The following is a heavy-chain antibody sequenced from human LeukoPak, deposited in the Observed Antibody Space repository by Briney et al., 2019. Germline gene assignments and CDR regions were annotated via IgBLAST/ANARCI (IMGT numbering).Heavy chain of an antibody. V-gene: IGHV3-21*01. Sequence: GRSLRLSCAASAFTFISYSMNWVRQAPGQGMEWVSSISSSSSYIYYADSVKGRFTISRDNAKNSLYLQMNSLRPEDTAVYYCAREPGDYWGQGTLVTVSS. CDR1: AFTFISYS. J-gene: IGHJ4*02. CDR2: ISSSSSYI. CDR3: AREPGDY.